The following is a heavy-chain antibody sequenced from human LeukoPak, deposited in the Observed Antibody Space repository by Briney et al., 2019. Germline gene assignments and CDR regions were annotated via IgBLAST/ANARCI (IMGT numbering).Heavy chain of an antibody. CDR2: ISTYNGNT. V-gene: IGHV1-18*01. J-gene: IGHJ6*02. D-gene: IGHD3-3*01. Sequence: EASVKVSCKTSGYRFSSYGISWLRQAPGQGLEWMGWISTYNGNTNYAQKLQGRVTMTTDTSTSTAYMELRSLRSDDTAVYYCARDWGYDFWSGRKTNGMDVWGQGTTVTVSS. CDR3: ARDWGYDFWSGRKTNGMDV. CDR1: GYRFSSYG.